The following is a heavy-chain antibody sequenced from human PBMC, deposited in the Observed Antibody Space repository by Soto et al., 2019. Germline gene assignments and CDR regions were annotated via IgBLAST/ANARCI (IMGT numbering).Heavy chain of an antibody. D-gene: IGHD2-15*01. Sequence: PSETLSLTCTVSGGSISSGDYYWSWIRQPPGKGLEWIGYIYYSGSTYYNPSLKSRVTISVDTSKNQFSLKLSSVTAADTAVYYCARGRGYCSGGSCYDYWGQGTLVTVSS. CDR1: GGSISSGDYY. V-gene: IGHV4-30-4*01. J-gene: IGHJ4*02. CDR3: ARGRGYCSGGSCYDY. CDR2: IYYSGST.